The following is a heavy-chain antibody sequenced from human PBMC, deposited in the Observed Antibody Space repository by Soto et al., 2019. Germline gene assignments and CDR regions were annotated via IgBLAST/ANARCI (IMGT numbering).Heavy chain of an antibody. J-gene: IGHJ6*02. CDR1: GGTFSSYA. Sequence: QVQLVQSGAEVKKPGSSVKVSCKASGGTFSSYAISWVRQAPGQGLEGMGGIIPIFGTANYAQKFQGRVTIPADESTSTAYMELSSLRSEDTAVYYCARNRLPATVVVITAYYYYGMDVWGQGTTVTVSS. CDR2: IIPIFGTA. CDR3: ARNRLPATVVVITAYYYYGMDV. D-gene: IGHD3-22*01. V-gene: IGHV1-69*01.